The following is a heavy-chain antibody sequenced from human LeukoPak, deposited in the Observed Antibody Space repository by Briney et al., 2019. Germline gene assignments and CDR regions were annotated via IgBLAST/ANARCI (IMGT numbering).Heavy chain of an antibody. CDR3: ARGRRGGDSYDPVDY. CDR1: GFTFSPYW. Sequence: PWGSLRLSCAASGFTFSPYWRYWVRQAPGKGLVWVSRINDDGSNTIYADSVTSRFTISRDNAKNTLYLQMNSLRAEDTAVYYCARGRRGGDSYDPVDYWGPGTLVTVSS. J-gene: IGHJ4*02. D-gene: IGHD5-18*01. CDR2: INDDGSNT. V-gene: IGHV3-74*01.